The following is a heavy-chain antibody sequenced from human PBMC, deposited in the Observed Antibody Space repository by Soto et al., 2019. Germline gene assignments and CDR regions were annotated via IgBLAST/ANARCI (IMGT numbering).Heavy chain of an antibody. D-gene: IGHD1-26*01. V-gene: IGHV3-23*01. CDR1: EFTFSSYA. CDR2: ISGGGGTT. Sequence: GCSLRLSCPASEFTFSSYAMNWVRQAPGKGMEWVSVISGGGGTTYYEDSGRGGFRISRDNSKNTVYLQRNSGGGDDAAMYLCAKGPPVSWAHSWGQGTLVTVS. J-gene: IGHJ4*02. CDR3: AKGPPVSWAHS.